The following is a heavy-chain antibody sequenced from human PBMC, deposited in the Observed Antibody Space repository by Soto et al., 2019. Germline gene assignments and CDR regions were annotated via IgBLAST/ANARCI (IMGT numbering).Heavy chain of an antibody. V-gene: IGHV4-34*01. Sequence: PSETLSLTCAVYGGSFSGYYWSWIRQPPGKGLEWIGEINHSGSTNYNPSLKSRVTISVDTSKNQFSLKLNSLTAADTAVYYCARDRGRLGFFDYWGQGTTVTVSS. CDR3: ARDRGRLGFFDY. CDR2: INHSGST. CDR1: GGSFSGYY. J-gene: IGHJ4*03. D-gene: IGHD4-17*01.